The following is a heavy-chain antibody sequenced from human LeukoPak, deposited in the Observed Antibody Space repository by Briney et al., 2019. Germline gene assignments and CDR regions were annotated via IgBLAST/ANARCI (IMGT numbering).Heavy chain of an antibody. D-gene: IGHD3-10*01. V-gene: IGHV3-11*04. CDR1: GSTVSSNY. CDR3: ARAADRGVLDY. J-gene: IGHJ4*02. CDR2: ISSSGSTI. Sequence: GGSLRLSCAASGSTVSSNYMSWIRQGPGKGLEWVSYISSSGSTIYYADSVKGRFTISRDNAKNSLYLQMNSLRAEDTAVYYCARAADRGVLDYWGQGTLVTVSS.